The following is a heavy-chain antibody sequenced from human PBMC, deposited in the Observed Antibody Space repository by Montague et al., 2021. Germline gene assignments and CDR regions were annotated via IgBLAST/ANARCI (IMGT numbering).Heavy chain of an antibody. CDR1: GDSISSKGNF. CDR3: ARHRSRHHSMAFVASDHCNYMDD. Sequence: SETLSLTCSVSGDSISSKGNFWGWIRQPPGKGLEWIGVLDYSGTTYYSPSLRSRVAISVDTSKSQFSLKVTAVTAADTAVYYCARHRSRHHSMAFVASDHCNYMDDRGTGTTVSVSS. CDR2: LDYSGTT. D-gene: IGHD2/OR15-2a*01. J-gene: IGHJ6*03. V-gene: IGHV4-39*01.